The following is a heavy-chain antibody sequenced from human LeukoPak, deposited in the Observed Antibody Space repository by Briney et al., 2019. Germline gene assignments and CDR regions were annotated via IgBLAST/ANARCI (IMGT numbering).Heavy chain of an antibody. J-gene: IGHJ6*02. Sequence: GRSLTLSCAASAFTSDDFSTLWDPQAPGKGRVWVSGIRWNSGNIGYAGSMKGRFTISRDDAKDFMYLQMNSLGAEDTALYYCAKGTSVTPYYYGMDVWGRGTTVTVSS. CDR1: AFTSDDFS. V-gene: IGHV3-9*02. D-gene: IGHD4-17*01. CDR3: AKGTSVTPYYYGMDV. CDR2: IRWNSGNI.